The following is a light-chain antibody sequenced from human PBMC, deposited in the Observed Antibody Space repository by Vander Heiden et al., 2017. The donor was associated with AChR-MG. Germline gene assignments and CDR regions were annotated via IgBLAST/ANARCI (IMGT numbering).Light chain of an antibody. J-gene: IGLJ2*01. CDR2: DNN. V-gene: IGLV1-51*01. Sequence: QSVFTQPPSVSPAPGQKVTISCSGSSSNIGNNYVSWYQQLPGTAPKLLIYDNNKRPSGIPDRFSGSKSGTSATLGITGLQTGDEADYYCGTWDSSLSAGVFGGGTKLTVL. CDR3: GTWDSSLSAGV. CDR1: SSNIGNNY.